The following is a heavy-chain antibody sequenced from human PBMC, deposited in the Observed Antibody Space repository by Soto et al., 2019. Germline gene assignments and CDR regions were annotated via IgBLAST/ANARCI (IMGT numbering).Heavy chain of an antibody. CDR2: LVPVFGTA. J-gene: IGHJ4*02. Sequence: QVQLVQSGAEVKKPGSSVKVSCKASGGTFSSLAISWVRQAPGQGLEWMGGLVPVFGTANYAQKFQDRVTITADKLTSTSYMELSFLRSEDMGVYYCARSPGVFDYWGQGTLVTVSS. CDR1: GGTFSSLA. D-gene: IGHD3-10*01. V-gene: IGHV1-69*06. CDR3: ARSPGVFDY.